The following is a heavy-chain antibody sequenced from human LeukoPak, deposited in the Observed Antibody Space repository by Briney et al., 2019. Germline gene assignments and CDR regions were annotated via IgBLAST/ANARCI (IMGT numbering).Heavy chain of an antibody. J-gene: IGHJ4*02. Sequence: SETLSLTCTVSGGSISTYYWNWIRQPPGKGLGWIGYIYYSGSTNYNPSLKSRVTLSVDTSKNQFSLKLSSVTAADTAVYYCARGSGYPLDYFDDWGQGTLVTVSS. D-gene: IGHD3-22*01. V-gene: IGHV4-59*08. CDR2: IYYSGST. CDR1: GGSISTYY. CDR3: ARGSGYPLDYFDD.